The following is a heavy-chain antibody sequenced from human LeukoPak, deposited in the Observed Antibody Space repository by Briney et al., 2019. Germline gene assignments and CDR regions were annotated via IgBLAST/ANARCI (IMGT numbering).Heavy chain of an antibody. D-gene: IGHD3-10*01. CDR3: AWGSECYYSPGRYFDY. CDR1: GLTLTSYW. CDR2: INSDGSST. Sequence: GSPRLSRAASGLTLTSYWMHWGPQAPRERLVWVSRINSDGSSTSYAYSVKGRFTISRDNANITLYLQMNSLRAEDTAVYYCAWGSECYYSPGRYFDYWGQGTLVTVSS. J-gene: IGHJ4*02. V-gene: IGHV3-74*01.